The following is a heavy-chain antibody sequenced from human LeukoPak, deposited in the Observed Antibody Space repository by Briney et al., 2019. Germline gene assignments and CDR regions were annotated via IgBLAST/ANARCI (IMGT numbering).Heavy chain of an antibody. V-gene: IGHV4-59*08. CDR1: VGSISGHY. D-gene: IGHD6-13*01. CDR2: VSYSGSS. Sequence: SETLSLTCTVSVGSISGHYWSLLRQPPGKAPEGIGYVSYSGSSSYNPSLTGRVTISVDTSMNQFSLKMFSVTAADTAVYYCARHARNSWHSDYWGQGAVVTVSS. CDR3: ARHARNSWHSDY. J-gene: IGHJ4*02.